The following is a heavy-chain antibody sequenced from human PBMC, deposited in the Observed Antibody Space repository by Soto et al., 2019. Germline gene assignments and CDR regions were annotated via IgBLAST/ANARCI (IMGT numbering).Heavy chain of an antibody. CDR3: ATFPRTGVVTDY. V-gene: IGHV1-3*05. D-gene: IGHD3-3*01. Sequence: QVQLVQSGAEEKNPGASVKVSCKASGYTFTGYLIHWMRQAPGQRLEWMGWITPDIVNTEYSQIFHDRITFTRDTCACTAYMELSSLSSGDTAVYYCATFPRTGVVTDYWGQGTLVTVSS. CDR1: GYTFTGYL. CDR2: ITPDIVNT. J-gene: IGHJ4*02.